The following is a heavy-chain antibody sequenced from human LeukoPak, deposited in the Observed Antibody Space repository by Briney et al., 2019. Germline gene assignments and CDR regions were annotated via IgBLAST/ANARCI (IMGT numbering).Heavy chain of an antibody. CDR2: ISAYNGNT. CDR1: GYTFTSYG. J-gene: IGHJ5*02. V-gene: IGHV1-18*01. D-gene: IGHD6-6*01. CDR3: ARSSAARRAQQSWYNWFDP. Sequence: GASVKVSCKASGYTFTSYGISWVRQAPGQGLEWMGWISAYNGNTNYAQKLQGRVTMTTDTSTSTAYMELRSLRSDDTAVYYCARSSAARRAQQSWYNWFDPWGQGTLVTVSS.